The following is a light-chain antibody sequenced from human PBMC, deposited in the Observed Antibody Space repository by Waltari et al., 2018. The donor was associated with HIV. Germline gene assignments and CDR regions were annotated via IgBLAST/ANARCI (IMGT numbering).Light chain of an antibody. Sequence: QSALTQPASVSGSPGQSITISCTGTSSDVGGYNYVSWSQQHPGKAPKLMIYEGSKRPSGVSNRYSGSKSGNTASLTISGLQAEDEADYYCSSYTSSSTLEGVFGGGTKLTVL. J-gene: IGLJ3*02. CDR3: SSYTSSSTLEGV. CDR1: SSDVGGYNY. CDR2: EGS. V-gene: IGLV2-14*01.